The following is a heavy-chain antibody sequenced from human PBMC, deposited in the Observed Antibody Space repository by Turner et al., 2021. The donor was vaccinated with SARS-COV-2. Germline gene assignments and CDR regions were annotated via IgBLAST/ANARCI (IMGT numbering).Heavy chain of an antibody. CDR3: AIKLWYISGWYAVDP. CDR2: INHSGST. J-gene: IGHJ5*02. V-gene: IGHV4-34*01. Sequence: QVQLQQWGAGLLKPSETLSLTCAVYGGSFSGYYWSWIRQPPGKGLEWIGEINHSGSTNYNPSLKSRVTISVDTSKNQYFRKLSSVTAADTAVYYCAIKLWYISGWYAVDPWGQGTLVTVSS. CDR1: GGSFSGYY. D-gene: IGHD6-19*01.